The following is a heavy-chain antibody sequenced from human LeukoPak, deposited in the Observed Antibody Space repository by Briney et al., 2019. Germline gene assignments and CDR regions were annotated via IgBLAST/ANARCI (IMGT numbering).Heavy chain of an antibody. Sequence: ASETLSLTCTVSGGSISSYYWSWIRQPPGKGLEWIGYIYTSGSTNYNPSLKSRVTISVDTSKNQFSLKLSSVTAAVTAVYYCARLMGDFWSGYPGGFDPWGQGTLVTVSS. CDR2: IYTSGST. CDR3: ARLMGDFWSGYPGGFDP. J-gene: IGHJ5*02. CDR1: GGSISSYY. D-gene: IGHD3-3*01. V-gene: IGHV4-4*09.